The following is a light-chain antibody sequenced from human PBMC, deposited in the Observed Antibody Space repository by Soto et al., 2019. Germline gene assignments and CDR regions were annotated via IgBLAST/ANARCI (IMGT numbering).Light chain of an antibody. Sequence: QSVLTQPPSVSAAPGQKVTISCSGRSSNIGNNYVSWYQQIPGTAPKLHIYENNRRPSGIPDRFSGSKSGTSATLGITGLQTGDEADYYCGTWDSSLSAVVFGGGTKLTVL. CDR1: SSNIGNNY. CDR2: ENN. J-gene: IGLJ2*01. CDR3: GTWDSSLSAVV. V-gene: IGLV1-51*02.